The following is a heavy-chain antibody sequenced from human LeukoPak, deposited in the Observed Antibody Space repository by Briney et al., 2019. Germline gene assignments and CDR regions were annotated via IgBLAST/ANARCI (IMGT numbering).Heavy chain of an antibody. V-gene: IGHV1-8*03. D-gene: IGHD2-2*01. CDR3: ARADIVVVPAAMAGYYYMDV. Sequence: ASVKVSCKASGYTFTSYGISWVRQAPGQGLEWMGWMNPNSGNTGYAQKFQGRVTITRNISISTAYMELSSLRSEDTAVYYCARADIVVVPAAMAGYYYMDVWGKGTTVTVSS. CDR2: MNPNSGNT. J-gene: IGHJ6*03. CDR1: GYTFTSYG.